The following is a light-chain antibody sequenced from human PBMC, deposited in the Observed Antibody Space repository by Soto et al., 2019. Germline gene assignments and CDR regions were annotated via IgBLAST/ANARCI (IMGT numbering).Light chain of an antibody. CDR1: QSVTSTY. V-gene: IGKV3-20*01. CDR3: QQYGSSPLT. CDR2: GAS. Sequence: EIVLTQSPGTLSLSPGERATLSCRASQSVTSTYLAWYQQKPGQAPRLLIYGASNRATGIPDRFTGSGSGTDFTLTISRLEPEYCAVYYCQQYGSSPLTFGGGTKVEIK. J-gene: IGKJ4*01.